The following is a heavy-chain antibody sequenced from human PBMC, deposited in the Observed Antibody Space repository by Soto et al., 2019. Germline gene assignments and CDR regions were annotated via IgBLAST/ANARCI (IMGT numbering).Heavy chain of an antibody. CDR3: ARTIYIAAAGIFGY. J-gene: IGHJ4*01. Sequence: SETLSLTCAVYGGSFSAYYWSWIRQSPGTGLEWIGEINHSGNTNYNPSLKSRVTISVDTSKKQFSLKLTSVTAADTAVYYCARTIYIAAAGIFGYWGQGTLVTVSS. CDR2: INHSGNT. V-gene: IGHV4-34*01. CDR1: GGSFSAYY. D-gene: IGHD6-13*01.